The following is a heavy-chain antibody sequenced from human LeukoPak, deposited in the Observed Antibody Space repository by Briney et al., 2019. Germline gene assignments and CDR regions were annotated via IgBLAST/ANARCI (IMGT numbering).Heavy chain of an antibody. J-gene: IGHJ6*04. CDR1: GFTFSSYE. V-gene: IGHV3-48*03. D-gene: IGHD3-10*02. CDR2: ISSSGSTI. CDR3: AELGITMIGGV. Sequence: GSLRLSCAASGFTFSSYEMNWVRQAPGKGLEWVSYISSSGSTIYYADSVKGRFTISRDNAKNSLYLQMNSLRAEDTAVYYSAELGITMIGGVWGKGTTVTISS.